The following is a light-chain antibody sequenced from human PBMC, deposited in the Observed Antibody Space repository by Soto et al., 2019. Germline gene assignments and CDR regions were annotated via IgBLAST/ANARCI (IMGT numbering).Light chain of an antibody. V-gene: IGLV4-60*02. CDR2: LERSGNY. CDR3: ETWDSNTHRV. J-gene: IGLJ2*01. CDR1: SGHNSYI. Sequence: QPVLTQSSSASASLGSLVKLTCTLSSGHNSYIIAWHQQQPGKAPRYLMKLERSGNYNKGSGVPDRFSGSSSGADRYLTISNLQFEDEADYYCETWDSNTHRVFGGGTKLTVL.